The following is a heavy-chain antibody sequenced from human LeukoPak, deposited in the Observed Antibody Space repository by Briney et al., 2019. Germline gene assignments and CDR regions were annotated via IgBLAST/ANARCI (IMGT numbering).Heavy chain of an antibody. V-gene: IGHV1-2*02. CDR3: ARVTRRGIAVAGMGY. Sequence: PGASVKVSCKASGYTFTGYYMHWVRQAPGQGLEWMGWISPNSGGTNYAQKFQGRVTMTRDTSISTAYMELSRLRSDDTAVYYCARVTRRGIAVAGMGYWGQGTLVTVSS. CDR2: ISPNSGGT. D-gene: IGHD6-19*01. J-gene: IGHJ4*02. CDR1: GYTFTGYY.